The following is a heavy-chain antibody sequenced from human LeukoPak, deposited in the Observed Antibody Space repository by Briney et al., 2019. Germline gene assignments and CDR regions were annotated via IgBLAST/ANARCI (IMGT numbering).Heavy chain of an antibody. Sequence: SETLSLTCTVSGGSISSYYWSWIRQPPGKGLEWIGYIYYSGSTNYNPSLKSRVTISVDTSKNQFSLKLSTVTAADTAVYYCARDPMVGATENYFDYWGQGTLVTVSS. D-gene: IGHD1-26*01. V-gene: IGHV4-59*01. CDR1: GGSISSYY. CDR2: IYYSGST. J-gene: IGHJ4*02. CDR3: ARDPMVGATENYFDY.